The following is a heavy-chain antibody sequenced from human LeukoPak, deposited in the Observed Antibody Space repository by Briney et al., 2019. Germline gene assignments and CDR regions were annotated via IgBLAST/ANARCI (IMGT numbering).Heavy chain of an antibody. Sequence: SVKVSCKASGYTSTSYGISWVRQAPGQGLEWMGGIIPIFGTANYAQKFQGRVTITADESTSTAYMELSSLRSEDTAVYYCARGRTTYDAFDIWGQGTMVTVSS. D-gene: IGHD1-1*01. CDR3: ARGRTTYDAFDI. CDR1: GYTSTSYG. CDR2: IIPIFGTA. V-gene: IGHV1-69*13. J-gene: IGHJ3*02.